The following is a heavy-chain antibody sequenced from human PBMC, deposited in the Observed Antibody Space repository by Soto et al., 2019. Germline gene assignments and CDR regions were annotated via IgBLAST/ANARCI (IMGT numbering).Heavy chain of an antibody. V-gene: IGHV5-51*01. D-gene: IGHD3-22*01. CDR3: ARVTNSDDFIGYSYYNSFDI. CDR1: GYSFTSYW. J-gene: IGHJ3*02. Sequence: GESLKISCKGSGYSFTSYWIGWVRQMPGKGLEWRGIIYPGDSDTRYSPSFQGQVTISADKSISTAYLQWSSLKASDTAMYYCARVTNSDDFIGYSYYNSFDIWFQATMVTVS. CDR2: IYPGDSDT.